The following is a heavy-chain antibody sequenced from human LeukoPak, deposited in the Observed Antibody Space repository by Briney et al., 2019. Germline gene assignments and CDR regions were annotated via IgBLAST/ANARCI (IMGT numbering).Heavy chain of an antibody. Sequence: GGSLRLSCAASGFTFSSYGMHWVRQAPGKGLEWVAVIWYDGSNKCYADSVKGRFTISRDNSKNTLYLQMNSLRAEDTAVYYCARGPAHNSYYFDYWGQGTLVTVSS. CDR2: IWYDGSNK. V-gene: IGHV3-33*01. J-gene: IGHJ4*02. CDR1: GFTFSSYG. CDR3: ARGPAHNSYYFDY.